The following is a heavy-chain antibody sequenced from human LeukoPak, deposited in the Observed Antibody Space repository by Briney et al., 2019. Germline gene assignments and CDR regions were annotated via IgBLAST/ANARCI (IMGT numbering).Heavy chain of an antibody. CDR3: ARAGADYYGAGSYDY. J-gene: IGHJ4*02. D-gene: IGHD3-10*01. V-gene: IGHV3-7*01. CDR1: GFTFSSYW. Sequence: GGSLRLSCAASGFTFSSYWMSWVRQAPGKGLEWVANIKQDGSEKYYVDSVKGRFTISRDNAKNSLYLQMNSLRAEDTAVYYCARAGADYYGAGSYDYWGQGTLVTVSS. CDR2: IKQDGSEK.